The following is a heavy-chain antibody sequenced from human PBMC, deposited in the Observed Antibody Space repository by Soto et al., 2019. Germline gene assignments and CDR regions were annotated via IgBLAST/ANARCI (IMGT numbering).Heavy chain of an antibody. D-gene: IGHD2-15*01. Sequence: QVQLVQSGAEVKKPGSSVKVSCKASGGTFSSYAISWVRQAPGQGLEWMGGIIPIFGTANYAQKFQGRVTITADESPSTAYMELSSLRSEDTAVYYCAREGIYCSGGSCYYDYWGQGTLVTVSS. CDR3: AREGIYCSGGSCYYDY. V-gene: IGHV1-69*01. J-gene: IGHJ4*02. CDR1: GGTFSSYA. CDR2: IIPIFGTA.